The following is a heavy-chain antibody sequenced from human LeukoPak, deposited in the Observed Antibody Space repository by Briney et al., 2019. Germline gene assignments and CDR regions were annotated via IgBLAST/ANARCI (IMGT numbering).Heavy chain of an antibody. J-gene: IGHJ5*02. CDR1: GYTFTSYA. D-gene: IGHD3-9*01. CDR2: MNPNSGNT. Sequence: GASVKVSCKASGYTFTSYAINWVRQATGQGLEWMGWMNPNSGNTGYAQKFQGRVTMTRNTSISTAYMELSSLRSEDTAVYYCARGQRSYYDILTGYYMVNWFDPWGQGTLVTVSS. V-gene: IGHV1-8*01. CDR3: ARGQRSYYDILTGYYMVNWFDP.